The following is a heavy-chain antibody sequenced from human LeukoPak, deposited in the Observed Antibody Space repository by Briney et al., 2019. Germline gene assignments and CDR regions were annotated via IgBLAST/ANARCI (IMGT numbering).Heavy chain of an antibody. J-gene: IGHJ6*03. Sequence: GGSLRLSCAASGFTFSSYAMSWVRQAPGKGLEWVANIKQDGSEKYYVDSVKGRFTISRDNAKNSLYLQMNSLRAEDTAVYYWAKGGTPSTYSRNYQYLGGWGKGTKVTVSS. CDR1: GFTFSSYA. CDR2: IKQDGSEK. V-gene: IGHV3-7*01. CDR3: AKGGTPSTYSRNYQYLGG. D-gene: IGHD2-21*01.